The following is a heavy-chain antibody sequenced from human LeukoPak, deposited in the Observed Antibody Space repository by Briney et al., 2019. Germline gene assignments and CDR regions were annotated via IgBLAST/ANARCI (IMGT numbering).Heavy chain of an antibody. V-gene: IGHV1-2*02. CDR1: GYTLTGHH. J-gene: IGHJ6*02. CDR2: INPNTGAT. CDR3: ASVGVVADYGLDV. D-gene: IGHD2-15*01. Sequence: ASVKVSCKASGYTLTGHHLHWVRQAPGQGLEWMGWINPNTGATTYAQRFQGRVTLTRDTSISTAYMDLSRLRPDDTAVYYCASVGVVADYGLDVWGQGTTVTVSS.